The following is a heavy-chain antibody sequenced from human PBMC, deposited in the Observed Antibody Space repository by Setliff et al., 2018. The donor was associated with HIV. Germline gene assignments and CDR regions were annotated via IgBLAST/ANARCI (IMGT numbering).Heavy chain of an antibody. CDR2: VYYSGST. Sequence: SETLSLTCIVSGGSISSSSYYWGWIRQPPGKGLEWIGTVYYSGSTYYNPSLKSRVTISVDTSENQFSLKLSSVTAADTAVYYCARDGYSSSWYVTSGSFDYWGQGILVTVSS. D-gene: IGHD6-13*01. J-gene: IGHJ4*02. CDR3: ARDGYSSSWYVTSGSFDY. V-gene: IGHV4-39*07. CDR1: GGSISSSSYY.